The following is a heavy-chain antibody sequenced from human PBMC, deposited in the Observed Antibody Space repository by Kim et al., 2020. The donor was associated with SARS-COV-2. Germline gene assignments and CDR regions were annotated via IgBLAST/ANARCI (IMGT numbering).Heavy chain of an antibody. CDR3: ARGLDYYDRRTYHSPFYY. J-gene: IGHJ4*02. Sequence: GGSLRLSCAASGFTVGSNYMSWVRQAPGKGLEWVSVIYSGGRTYYADSVKGRFTISRDNSKNTVFLQMNSLRAEDTAVYYCARGLDYYDRRTYHSPFYYWGQGTLVTVSS. CDR2: IYSGGRT. V-gene: IGHV3-53*01. CDR1: GFTVGSNY. D-gene: IGHD3-22*01.